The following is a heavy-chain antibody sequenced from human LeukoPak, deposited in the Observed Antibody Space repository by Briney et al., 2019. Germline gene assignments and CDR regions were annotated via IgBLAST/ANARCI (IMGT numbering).Heavy chain of an antibody. D-gene: IGHD3-22*01. V-gene: IGHV4-4*07. CDR3: ARGPYYYDSSGYYYGV. CDR2: IYTSGST. CDR1: GGSISSYY. J-gene: IGHJ4*02. Sequence: SETLSLTCTVSGGSISSYYWSWIRQPAGKGLEWIGRIYTSGSTNYNPSLKSRVTMSVDTSKNQFSLKLSSVTAADTAVYYCARGPYYYDSSGYYYGVWGQGTLVTVS.